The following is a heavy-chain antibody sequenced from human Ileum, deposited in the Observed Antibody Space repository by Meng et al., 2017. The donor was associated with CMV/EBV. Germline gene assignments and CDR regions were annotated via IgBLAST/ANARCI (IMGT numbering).Heavy chain of an antibody. D-gene: IGHD6-19*01. J-gene: IGHJ4*02. V-gene: IGHV1-18*04. CDR3: ARGADRWLEMPLAY. CDR1: CYSFDTYL. Sequence: KACCYSFDTYLMAWVRQAPGQGLEWIGWISAYNGNTNYAQNFQGRIAMTADPSTNTAYLDLGSLTSDDTAIYYCARGADRWLEMPLAYWGQGTLVTVSS. CDR2: ISAYNGNT.